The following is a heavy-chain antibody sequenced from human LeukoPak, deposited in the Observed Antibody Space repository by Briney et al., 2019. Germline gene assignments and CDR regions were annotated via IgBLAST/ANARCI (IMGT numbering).Heavy chain of an antibody. CDR3: AREPDCSSTSCQLDY. D-gene: IGHD2-2*01. Sequence: ASVTVSCKASGYTFTAYYMHWVRQAPGQGLEWMGWINPNSGGTNYVQKFQGRITMTRDTSISTAYMELSRLRSDDTAVYYCAREPDCSSTSCQLDYWGRGPMVTVSS. J-gene: IGHJ4*02. V-gene: IGHV1-2*02. CDR2: INPNSGGT. CDR1: GYTFTAYY.